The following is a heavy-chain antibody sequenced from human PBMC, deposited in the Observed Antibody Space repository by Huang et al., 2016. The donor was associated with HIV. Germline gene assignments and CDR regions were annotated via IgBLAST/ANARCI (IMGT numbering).Heavy chain of an antibody. CDR2: SSGSGGMT. CDR1: GLTFRSYA. J-gene: IGHJ3*02. V-gene: IGHV3-23*01. D-gene: IGHD6-19*01. Sequence: EVQLLESGGGLVQPGGSLRLSCAASGLTFRSYAMSWVRQGPGKGLEWVSASSGSGGMTYYADTVKGRFTISRDNSKNTLYLQMNSLRAEDTAVYYCAKQSSGWYVSADAFDIWGQGTMVTVSS. CDR3: AKQSSGWYVSADAFDI.